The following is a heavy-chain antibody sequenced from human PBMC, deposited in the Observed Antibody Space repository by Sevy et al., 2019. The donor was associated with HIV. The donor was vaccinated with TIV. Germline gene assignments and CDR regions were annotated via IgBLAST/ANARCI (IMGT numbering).Heavy chain of an antibody. D-gene: IGHD4-17*01. CDR1: GGSISSYY. CDR2: IYYSGST. J-gene: IGHJ6*03. V-gene: IGHV4-59*08. CDR3: ARRYGDYYYYYMDV. Sequence: SETLSLTCTVSGGSISSYYWSWIRQPPGKGLEWIGYIYYSGSTNYNPPLKSRVTISVDTSKNQFSLKLSSVTAADTAVYYCARRYGDYYYYYMDVWGKGTTVTVFS.